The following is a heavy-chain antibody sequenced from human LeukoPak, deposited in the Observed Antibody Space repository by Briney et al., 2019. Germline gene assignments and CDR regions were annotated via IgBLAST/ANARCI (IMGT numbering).Heavy chain of an antibody. CDR3: ARGLRIAAAGTRDYYYMDV. Sequence: PSETLSLTCTVSGGSISSYYWSWIRQPPGKGLEWIGYIYYSGSTNYNPPLKSRVTISVDTSKNQFSLKLSSVTAADTAVYYCARGLRIAAAGTRDYYYMDVWGKGTTVTVSS. J-gene: IGHJ6*03. CDR2: IYYSGST. CDR1: GGSISSYY. D-gene: IGHD6-13*01. V-gene: IGHV4-59*12.